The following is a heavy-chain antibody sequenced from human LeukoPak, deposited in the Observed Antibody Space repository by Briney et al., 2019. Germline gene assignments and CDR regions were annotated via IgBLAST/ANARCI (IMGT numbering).Heavy chain of an antibody. D-gene: IGHD4-23*01. J-gene: IGHJ4*02. CDR1: GGTFSSYA. Sequence: SVKVSCKASGGTFSSYAISWVRQAPGQGLEWMGRIIPILGIANYAQKFQGRVTITADKSTSTAYMELSSLRSEDTAVYYCARSGDYGGNYSYWGQGTLVTVSS. CDR3: ARSGDYGGNYSY. CDR2: IIPILGIA. V-gene: IGHV1-69*04.